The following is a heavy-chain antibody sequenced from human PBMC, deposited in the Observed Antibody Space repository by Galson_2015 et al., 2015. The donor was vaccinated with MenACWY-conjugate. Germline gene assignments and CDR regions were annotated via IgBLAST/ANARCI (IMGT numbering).Heavy chain of an antibody. V-gene: IGHV3-30*01. J-gene: IGHJ4*02. CDR1: GFTFSSYT. D-gene: IGHD6-19*01. CDR2: LSYDGSNQ. CDR3: ARGLIGYSSGPLDF. Sequence: CAASGFTFSSYTMHWVRQTPGKGLEWVALLSYDGSNQYYADSLKGRLTISRDNSKSTLYLQMDSLRAEDTAVYYCARGLIGYSSGPLDFWGQGTVVTVSS.